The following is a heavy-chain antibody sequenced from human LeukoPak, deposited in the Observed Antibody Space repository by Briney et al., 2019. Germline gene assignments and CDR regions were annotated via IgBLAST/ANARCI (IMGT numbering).Heavy chain of an antibody. Sequence: SETLSLTCTVSGGSISRSSHYWGWIRQPPGKGLEWIGVSTYYNPSLKNRVTISRDTSKNQFSLRLSSVTAADTAIYYCARAGYSSGRISLSESWGQGTLVTVSS. V-gene: IGHV4-39*01. CDR2: VST. J-gene: IGHJ5*02. D-gene: IGHD5-18*01. CDR3: ARAGYSSGRISLSES. CDR1: GGSISRSSHY.